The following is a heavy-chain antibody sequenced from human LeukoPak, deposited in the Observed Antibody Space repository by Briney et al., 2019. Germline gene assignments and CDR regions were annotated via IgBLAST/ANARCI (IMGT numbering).Heavy chain of an antibody. D-gene: IGHD3-16*02. J-gene: IGHJ3*02. CDR1: GFTFSDYY. CDR2: ISSSGSTI. V-gene: IGHV3-11*04. CDR3: ARGISDDYVWGGYPGYAFDI. Sequence: PGGSLRLSCAASGFTFSDYYMNWIRQAPGKGLEWVSYISSSGSTISYADSVKGRFTISRDNAKNSLYLQMNSLRAEDTAVYYCARGISDDYVWGGYPGYAFDIWGQGTMVTVSS.